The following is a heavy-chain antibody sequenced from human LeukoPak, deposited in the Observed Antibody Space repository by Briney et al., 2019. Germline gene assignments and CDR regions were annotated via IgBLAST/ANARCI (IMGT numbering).Heavy chain of an antibody. CDR1: GGSISSISFY. CDR2: IYYSGST. D-gene: IGHD3-22*01. CDR3: ARHEAYGYSYDSTGYRGAFDI. V-gene: IGHV4-39*01. J-gene: IGHJ3*02. Sequence: SETLSLTCTVSGGSISSISFYWGWIRQPPGKGLEWIGSIYYSGSTYYNPSLKSRVTISLDTSKDQFSLKLRSLTAADTAVYYCARHEAYGYSYDSTGYRGAFDIWGQGTMVTVSS.